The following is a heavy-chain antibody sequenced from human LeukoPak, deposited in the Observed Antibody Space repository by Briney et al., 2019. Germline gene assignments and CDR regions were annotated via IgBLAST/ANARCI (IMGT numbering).Heavy chain of an antibody. J-gene: IGHJ4*02. D-gene: IGHD1-26*01. CDR1: GYTFTGYY. Sequence: ASVKVSCKASGYTFTGYYMHWVRQAPGQGLEWMGRINPNSGGTNYAQKFQGRVTMTRDTSLSTAYMELSRLRSADTAVYYCARDFGYHAAGAYYFDYWGPGTLVTVSS. CDR3: ARDFGYHAAGAYYFDY. CDR2: INPNSGGT. V-gene: IGHV1-2*06.